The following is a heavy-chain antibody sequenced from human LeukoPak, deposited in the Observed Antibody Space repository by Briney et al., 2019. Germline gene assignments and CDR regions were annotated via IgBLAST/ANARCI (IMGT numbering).Heavy chain of an antibody. Sequence: GGSLRLSCAASGFTFDNNAMHWVRQAPGKGLVWVSRLNSDGSNTSYADSVKGRFTISRDNAKNTLYLQMNGLRVEDSAVYYCARGITIFGVLRSPWFDPWGQGTLVTVSS. CDR1: GFTFDNNA. J-gene: IGHJ5*02. D-gene: IGHD3-3*01. CDR3: ARGITIFGVLRSPWFDP. V-gene: IGHV3-74*01. CDR2: LNSDGSNT.